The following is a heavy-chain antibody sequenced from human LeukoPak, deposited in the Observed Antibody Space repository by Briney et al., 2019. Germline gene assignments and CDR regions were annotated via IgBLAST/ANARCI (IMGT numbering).Heavy chain of an antibody. CDR1: GFTFSSCE. J-gene: IGHJ6*04. D-gene: IGHD3-10*01. CDR2: INSGGSTI. Sequence: PGGSLRLSCAAFGFTFSSCEMNWVRQAPGKGLEWVSYINSGGSTIYYADTVKGRFTISRDNAKNSLYLQMNSLRVEDTDLYDCVRDLGAYYYSVHWGLWGKGTMVTVSS. CDR3: VRDLGAYYYSVHWGL. V-gene: IGHV3-48*03.